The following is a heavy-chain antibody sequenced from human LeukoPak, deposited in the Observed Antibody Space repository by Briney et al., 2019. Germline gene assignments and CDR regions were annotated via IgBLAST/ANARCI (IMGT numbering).Heavy chain of an antibody. CDR2: INGSGGST. V-gene: IGHV3-23*01. CDR1: GFSFSSYA. Sequence: GGSLRLSCAASGFSFSSYAMSWVRQAPGKGLKLVSCINGSGGSTYYADSVKGRFTISRDNSKNTLYLQMNSLRAEDTAVYYCAKISPYYYDSSGEIDYWGQGTLVTVSS. CDR3: AKISPYYYDSSGEIDY. J-gene: IGHJ4*02. D-gene: IGHD3-22*01.